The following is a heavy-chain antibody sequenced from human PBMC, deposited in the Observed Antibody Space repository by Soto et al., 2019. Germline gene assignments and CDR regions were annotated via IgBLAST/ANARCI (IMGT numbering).Heavy chain of an antibody. CDR3: VKDLYDYNYYYYGLDI. CDR2: ISFDGDNK. J-gene: IGHJ6*02. CDR1: GFTFSTFG. Sequence: GSLRLSCAASGFTFSTFGIHWVRQAPGKGLEWVAVISFDGDNKYYADSVKGRFTISRDNSRNTVYLQMNSLRHDDTAVYHCVKDLYDYNYYYYGLDIWGQGTTVTVSS. D-gene: IGHD4-4*01. V-gene: IGHV3-30*18.